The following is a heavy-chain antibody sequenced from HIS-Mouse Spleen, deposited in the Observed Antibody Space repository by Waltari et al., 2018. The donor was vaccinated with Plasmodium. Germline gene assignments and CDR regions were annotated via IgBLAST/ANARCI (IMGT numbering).Heavy chain of an antibody. V-gene: IGHV4-4*07. CDR3: ARGPAAAGNWRHYGMDV. CDR1: GAAISSYS. J-gene: IGHJ6*02. Sequence: QVQLQESGPGLVKPSEALSLTCPVSGAAISSYSRRGIRQPAGKGLEWIGRIDTSGSTNYNPSLKSRVTMSVDTSKNQFSLKLSSVTAADTAVYYCARGPAAAGNWRHYGMDVWGQGTTVTVSS. D-gene: IGHD6-13*01. CDR2: IDTSGST.